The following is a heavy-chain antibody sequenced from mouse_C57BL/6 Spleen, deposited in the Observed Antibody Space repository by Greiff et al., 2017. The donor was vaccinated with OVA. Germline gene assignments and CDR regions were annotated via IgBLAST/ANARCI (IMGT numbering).Heavy chain of an antibody. CDR1: GFTFSSYA. CDR3: TRANYYGSYYFDY. D-gene: IGHD1-1*01. CDR2: ISSGGDYI. J-gene: IGHJ2*01. V-gene: IGHV5-9-1*02. Sequence: EVKLVESGEGLVKPGGSLKLSCAASGFTFSSYAMSWVRQTPEKRLEWVAYISSGGDYIYYADTVKGRFTISRDNARNTLYLQMSSLKSEDTAMYYCTRANYYGSYYFDYWGQGTTLTVSS.